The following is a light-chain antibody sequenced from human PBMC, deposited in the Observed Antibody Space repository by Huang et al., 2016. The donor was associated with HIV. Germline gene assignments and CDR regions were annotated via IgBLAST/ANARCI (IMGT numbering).Light chain of an antibody. J-gene: IGKJ4*01. CDR2: GSS. CDR1: LSVSTN. V-gene: IGKV3-15*01. CDR3: QQYDNWPLT. Sequence: DIEMRQPPATVSLSPGEIATLSCTASLSVSTNLAWYQQRPGQAPRLLIYGSSTRATGIPARFSGGGSGAEFTLTISSLQSEDFAVYYCQQYDNWPLTFGGGTKVQIK.